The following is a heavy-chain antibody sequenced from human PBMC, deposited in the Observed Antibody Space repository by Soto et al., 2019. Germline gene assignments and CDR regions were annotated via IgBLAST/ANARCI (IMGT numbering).Heavy chain of an antibody. CDR1: GFIFTTYA. CDR3: ARSSVAGTWGYYFDY. Sequence: QVHLVESGGGVVQPGRSLRLSCAASGFIFTTYAMHWVRQAPGKGLEWVAVISYDGNHEYYADSVRGRFTISRDNSKNTLYLQVDSLRDDDTALYYCARSSVAGTWGYYFDYWGQGALVTVSS. V-gene: IGHV3-30-3*01. J-gene: IGHJ4*02. D-gene: IGHD6-19*01. CDR2: ISYDGNHE.